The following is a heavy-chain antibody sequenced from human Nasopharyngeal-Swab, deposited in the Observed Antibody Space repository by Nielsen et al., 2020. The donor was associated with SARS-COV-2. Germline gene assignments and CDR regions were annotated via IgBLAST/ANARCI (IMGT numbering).Heavy chain of an antibody. Sequence: SVKVSCKASGGTFSSYAISWVRQAPGQGLEWMGGIIPIFGTANYAQKFQGRVTITADKSTSTAYMELSSLRSEDTAVYYCARDGDESLYYYYYMDVWGKGTTVTVSS. CDR2: IIPIFGTA. CDR1: GGTFSSYA. J-gene: IGHJ6*03. D-gene: IGHD4-17*01. CDR3: ARDGDESLYYYYYMDV. V-gene: IGHV1-69*06.